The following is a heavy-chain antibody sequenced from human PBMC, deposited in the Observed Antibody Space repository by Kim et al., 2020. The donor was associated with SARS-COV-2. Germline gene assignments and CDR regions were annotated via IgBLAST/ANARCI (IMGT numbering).Heavy chain of an antibody. CDR3: AKDLSGITIFGVGNRGDAFDI. CDR2: ISYDGSNK. CDR1: GFTFSSYG. J-gene: IGHJ3*02. V-gene: IGHV3-30*18. D-gene: IGHD3-3*01. Sequence: GGSLRLSCAASGFTFSSYGMHWVRQAPGKGLEWVAVISYDGSNKYYADSVKGRFTISRDNSKNTLYLQMNSLRAEDTAVYYCAKDLSGITIFGVGNRGDAFDIWGQGTMVTVSS.